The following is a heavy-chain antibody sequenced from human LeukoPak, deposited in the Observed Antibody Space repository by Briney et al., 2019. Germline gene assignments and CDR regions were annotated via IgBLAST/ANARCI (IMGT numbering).Heavy chain of an antibody. CDR3: ARGYSSSSGRPDY. D-gene: IGHD6-6*01. CDR1: GGSISSYY. CDR2: IYYSGST. J-gene: IGHJ4*02. Sequence: SETLPLTCTVSGGSISSYYWSWIRQPPGKGLEWIGYIYYSGSTNYNPSLKSRVTISVGTSKKQFSLKLSSVTAADTAVYYCARGYSSSSGRPDYWGQGTLVTVSS. V-gene: IGHV4-59*08.